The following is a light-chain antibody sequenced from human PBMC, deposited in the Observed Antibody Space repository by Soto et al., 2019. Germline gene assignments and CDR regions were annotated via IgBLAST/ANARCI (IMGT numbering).Light chain of an antibody. CDR1: QSVSSN. Sequence: EIVMTQSPATLSVSPGERATLYCSASQSVSSNLAWYQQKPGQAPRLLIYGASTRATGIPAMFSGSGSGTEFTLTISSLQSEDFAVYYCQQYNNWPQWTFGQGTKVEIK. CDR3: QQYNNWPQWT. CDR2: GAS. V-gene: IGKV3-15*01. J-gene: IGKJ1*01.